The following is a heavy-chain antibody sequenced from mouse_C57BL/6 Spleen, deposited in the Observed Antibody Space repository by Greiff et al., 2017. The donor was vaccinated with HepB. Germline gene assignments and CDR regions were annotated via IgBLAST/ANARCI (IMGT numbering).Heavy chain of an antibody. J-gene: IGHJ2*01. V-gene: IGHV1-69*01. Sequence: QVQLQQSGAELVMPGASVKLSCKASGYTFTSYWMHWVKQRPGQGLEWIGEIDPSDSYTNYNQKFKGKSTLTVDKSSSTAYMQLSSLTSEDSAVYYCARRGGPSLGYFDYWGQGTTLTVSS. CDR1: GYTFTSYW. CDR3: ARRGGPSLGYFDY. CDR2: IDPSDSYT. D-gene: IGHD4-1*01.